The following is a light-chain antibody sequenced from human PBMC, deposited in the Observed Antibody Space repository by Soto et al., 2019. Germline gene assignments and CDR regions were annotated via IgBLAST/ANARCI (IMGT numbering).Light chain of an antibody. CDR3: QQYGSSPLT. CDR2: GAS. V-gene: IGKV3-20*01. CDR1: QSVSSSY. Sequence: EIVLTQSPGTLSLSPGERATLSCRASQSVSSSYLAWYQQKPAQTPRLLIYGASTRATGIPDRFSGSGSGTDFTLTISILEPEDFAVYYCQQYGSSPLTFGGGTKVDIK. J-gene: IGKJ4*01.